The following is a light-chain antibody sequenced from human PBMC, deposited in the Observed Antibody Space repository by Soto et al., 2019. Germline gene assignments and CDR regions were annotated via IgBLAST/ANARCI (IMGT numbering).Light chain of an antibody. CDR2: DVS. CDR3: CSYAGRYAWV. Sequence: QSALTQPRSVSGSPGQSVTISCTGTSSDVGGYHYVSWYQQHPGKAPKLMLYDVSKRPSGVPDRFSGSKSGNTASLTISGLQAEDEGDYYCCSYAGRYAWVFGGGTKVTVL. J-gene: IGLJ2*01. V-gene: IGLV2-11*01. CDR1: SSDVGGYHY.